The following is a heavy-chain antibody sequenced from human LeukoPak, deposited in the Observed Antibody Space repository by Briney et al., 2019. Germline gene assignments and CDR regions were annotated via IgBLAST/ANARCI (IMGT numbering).Heavy chain of an antibody. CDR2: ISYDGSNK. D-gene: IGHD5-18*01. Sequence: GGSLRLSCAASGFTFSSYAMHWVRQAPGKGLEWVAVISYDGSNKYYADSVKGRFTISRDNSKNTLYLQMNSLRAEDTAVYYCARGPVDTAMAKVGWGQGTLVTVSS. CDR3: ARGPVDTAMAKVG. J-gene: IGHJ4*02. CDR1: GFTFSSYA. V-gene: IGHV3-30-3*01.